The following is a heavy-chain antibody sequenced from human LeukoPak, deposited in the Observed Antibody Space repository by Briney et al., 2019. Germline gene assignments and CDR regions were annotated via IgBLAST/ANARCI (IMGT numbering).Heavy chain of an antibody. CDR3: AKRGVVIRVILVGFHKEAYYFDS. J-gene: IGHJ4*02. D-gene: IGHD3-22*01. CDR1: GITLSNYG. Sequence: GGSLTLSCAVSGITLSNYGMSWVRLAPGKGLGWVAGISGSGGETKYADSVKGRFTIFRDNPRNTLYLQMTSLRAEDTAVYFSAKRGVVIRVILVGFHKEAYYFDSWGQGALVTVSS. V-gene: IGHV3-23*01. CDR2: ISGSGGET.